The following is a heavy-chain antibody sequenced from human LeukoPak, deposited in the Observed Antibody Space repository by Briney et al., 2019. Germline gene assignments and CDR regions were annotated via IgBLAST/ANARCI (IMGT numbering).Heavy chain of an antibody. CDR1: GFTFSDYY. D-gene: IGHD5-18*01. J-gene: IGHJ4*02. CDR2: ISSSGSTV. V-gene: IGHV3-11*04. CDR3: ARARGYTSVGNY. Sequence: GGSLRLSCAASGFTFSDYYMSWIRQAAGKGLEWVSYISSSGSTVYYADPVKGRFTISRDNAKNSLYLQMNSLRAEDTAVYYCARARGYTSVGNYWGQGTLVTVSS.